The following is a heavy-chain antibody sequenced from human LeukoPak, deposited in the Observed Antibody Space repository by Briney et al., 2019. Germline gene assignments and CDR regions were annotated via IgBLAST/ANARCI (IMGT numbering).Heavy chain of an antibody. D-gene: IGHD5-12*01. CDR3: ARAPGGYSGLPRTFRYYGMDV. V-gene: IGHV3-7*03. J-gene: IGHJ6*02. CDR1: GFTFSSYW. Sequence: GGSLRLSCAASGFTFSSYWMSWVRQAPGKGVEGVANIKREGSEKYYVVSLKGRSTISRDNAKNSLYLQMNSLRAGDTAVYYCARAPGGYSGLPRTFRYYGMDVWGQGTTVTVSS. CDR2: IKREGSEK.